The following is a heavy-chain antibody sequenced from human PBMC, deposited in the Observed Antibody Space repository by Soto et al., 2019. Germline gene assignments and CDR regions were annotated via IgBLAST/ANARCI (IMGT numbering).Heavy chain of an antibody. CDR3: ARDRFHSSGWDHYYYYGMDV. CDR1: GDSVSSNSAA. D-gene: IGHD6-19*01. Sequence: PSPTLSLTCAISGDSVSSNSAAWNWIRQSPSRGLEWLGRTYYRSKWYNDYAVSVKSRITINPDTSKNQFPLQLNSVTPEDTAVYYCARDRFHSSGWDHYYYYGMDVWGQGTTVTVSS. CDR2: TYYRSKWYN. V-gene: IGHV6-1*01. J-gene: IGHJ6*02.